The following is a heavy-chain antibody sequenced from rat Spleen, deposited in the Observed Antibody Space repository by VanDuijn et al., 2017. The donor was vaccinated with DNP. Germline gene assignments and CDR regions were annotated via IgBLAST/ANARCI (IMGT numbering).Heavy chain of an antibody. CDR1: GFTFSNYW. D-gene: IGHD1-12*01. CDR2: ITSSGGSI. Sequence: EVQLVESGGDLVQPGRSLKLSCVASGFTFSNYWMTWIRQVPGRGLEWVASITSSGGSIYYPDSVKGRFTITRDDAKNTLYLQMSSLRSEDTATYYCATSYAHVFDYWGQGVMVTVSS. CDR3: ATSYAHVFDY. V-gene: IGHV5-31*01. J-gene: IGHJ2*01.